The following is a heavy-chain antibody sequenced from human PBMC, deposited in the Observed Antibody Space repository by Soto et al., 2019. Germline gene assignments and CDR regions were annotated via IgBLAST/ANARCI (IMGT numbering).Heavy chain of an antibody. D-gene: IGHD1-26*01. CDR1: GYSFTRNG. Sequence: QVHLVQSGAELKKPGASVRVSCKASGYSFTRNGISWVRQAPGQGLEWMGWISAENGDTNYAQKFQGRVIMTTGSSTSTAYMELRSRMSVDTAVYYGVRDRDSVTWPSRDVWGQGTTVTVSS. J-gene: IGHJ6*02. CDR2: ISAENGDT. CDR3: VRDRDSVTWPSRDV. V-gene: IGHV1-18*01.